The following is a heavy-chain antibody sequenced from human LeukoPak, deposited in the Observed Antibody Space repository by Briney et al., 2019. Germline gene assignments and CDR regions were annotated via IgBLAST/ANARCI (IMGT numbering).Heavy chain of an antibody. CDR3: ARIWAKFQLVCDY. CDR2: ISGFNGNT. J-gene: IGHJ4*02. V-gene: IGHV1-18*01. CDR1: GYTFTSYL. Sequence: ASVKVSCKASGYTFTSYLISWVRQVPGQGLEWMGWISGFNGNTDYAQKFKDRVTLTTDTSTSTACMELRSLTSDDTAVYYCARIWAKFQLVCDYWGQGTLVTVSP. D-gene: IGHD6-13*01.